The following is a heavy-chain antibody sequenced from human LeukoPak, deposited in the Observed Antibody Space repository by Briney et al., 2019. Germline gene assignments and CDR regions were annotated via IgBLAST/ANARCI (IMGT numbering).Heavy chain of an antibody. Sequence: SETLSLTCTVSGGSISSYYWSWIRQPPGKRLEWIGCIYYIGSTNYKSSLKSRVTISVVTSKNQFSLKLSPLTAADTAVYYCARTTQGGYTQCYFYYYYMDVWGKGTTVTVCS. D-gene: IGHD5-18*01. CDR1: GGSISSYY. J-gene: IGHJ6*03. V-gene: IGHV4-59*01. CDR2: IYYIGST. CDR3: ARTTQGGYTQCYFYYYYMDV.